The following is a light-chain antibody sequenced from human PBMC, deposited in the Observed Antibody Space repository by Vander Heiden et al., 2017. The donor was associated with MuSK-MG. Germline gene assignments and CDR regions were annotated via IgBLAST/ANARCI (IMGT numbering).Light chain of an antibody. J-gene: IGLJ2*01. V-gene: IGLV2-14*03. CDR2: DVS. CDR3: SSDTTSLTLV. Sequence: QVALTQPASVSGSPGQSITISCTGTSSDVGGYNYVSWYQQHPGTAHKLMIYDVSKRPSGVSNRFSGSKSGNTASLTISGLQAEDEADYYCSSDTTSLTLVFGGGTKLTVL. CDR1: SSDVGGYNY.